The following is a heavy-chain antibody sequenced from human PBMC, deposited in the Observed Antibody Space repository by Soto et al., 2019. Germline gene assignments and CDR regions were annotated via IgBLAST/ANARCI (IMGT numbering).Heavy chain of an antibody. CDR1: GFTFSSYE. V-gene: IGHV3-48*03. CDR3: ARDTETYGMDV. CDR2: ISSSGSTI. Sequence: GGSLRLSCAASGFTFSSYEMNWVRQAPGKGLEWVSYISSSGSTIYYADSVKGRFTISRDNAKNSLYLQMNSLRAEDTAVYYCARDTETYGMDVWGQGTTVTVSS. J-gene: IGHJ6*02.